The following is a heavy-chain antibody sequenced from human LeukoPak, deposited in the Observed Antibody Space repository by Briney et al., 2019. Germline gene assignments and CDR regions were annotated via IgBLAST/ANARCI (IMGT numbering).Heavy chain of an antibody. CDR1: GGTFSSYA. CDR3: ARRGSSGYYYESALDY. D-gene: IGHD3-22*01. J-gene: IGHJ4*02. Sequence: SCKASGGTFSSYAISWVRQAPGKGLEWVAVIWYDGSNKYYADSAKGRFTISRDNSKNTLYLQMNSLRAEDTAVYYCARRGSSGYYYESALDYWGQGTLVTVSS. CDR2: IWYDGSNK. V-gene: IGHV3-33*01.